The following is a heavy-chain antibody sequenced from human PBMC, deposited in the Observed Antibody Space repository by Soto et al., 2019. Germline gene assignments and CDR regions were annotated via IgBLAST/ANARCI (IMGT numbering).Heavy chain of an antibody. CDR1: GFTFSSYW. Sequence: EVQLVESGGGLVQPGESLRLSCAASGFTFSSYWMHWVRQAPGKGLVWVSRINSDGSSTSYAVSVKGRFTMSRDNAKNTLYLQMNSLRAEDTAVYYCVRTSLVVAAATREDYWGKGTLVTVSS. D-gene: IGHD2-15*01. CDR2: INSDGSST. V-gene: IGHV3-74*01. J-gene: IGHJ4*02. CDR3: VRTSLVVAAATREDY.